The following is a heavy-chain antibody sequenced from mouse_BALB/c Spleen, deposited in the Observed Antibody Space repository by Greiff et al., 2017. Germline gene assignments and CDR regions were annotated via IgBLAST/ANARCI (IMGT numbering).Heavy chain of an antibody. CDR2: ISSGSSTI. CDR1: GFTFSSFG. CDR3: ARKKYGNYHYAMDY. Sequence: EVKLEESGGGLVQPGGSRKLSCAASGFTFSSFGMHWVRQAPEKGLEWVAYISSGSSTIYYADTVKGRFTISRDNPKNTLFLQMTSLRSEDTAMYYCARKKYGNYHYAMDYWGQGTSVTVSS. J-gene: IGHJ4*01. D-gene: IGHD2-10*02. V-gene: IGHV5-17*02.